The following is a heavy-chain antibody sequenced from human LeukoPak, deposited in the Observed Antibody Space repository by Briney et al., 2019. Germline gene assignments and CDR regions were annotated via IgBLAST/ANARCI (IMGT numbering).Heavy chain of an antibody. CDR1: GFTFSSYW. CDR3: ATDSSGLPTDYYYMDV. CDR2: IMQDGSEK. J-gene: IGHJ6*03. D-gene: IGHD3-22*01. V-gene: IGHV3-7*01. Sequence: GGSLRLSCAASGFTFSSYWMSCVLQAPGKGLQWVANIMQDGSEKYYVDSVKGRFTISRDNAKNSMYLQMNSLRAEDTAVYYCATDSSGLPTDYYYMDVWGKGTTVTVSS.